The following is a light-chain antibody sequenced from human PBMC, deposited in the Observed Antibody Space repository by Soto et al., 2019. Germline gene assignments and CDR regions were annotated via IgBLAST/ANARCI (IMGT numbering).Light chain of an antibody. CDR3: QQHSNWPPIT. Sequence: EIVLTQSPATLSLSPGERATLSCRASQSVSIYLAWYQQKPGQSPRLLIYDASNRATGIPARFSGSVSGTDFTLTISSLEPEDFAVYYCQQHSNWPPITFGQGTRLEIK. CDR1: QSVSIY. V-gene: IGKV3-11*01. CDR2: DAS. J-gene: IGKJ5*01.